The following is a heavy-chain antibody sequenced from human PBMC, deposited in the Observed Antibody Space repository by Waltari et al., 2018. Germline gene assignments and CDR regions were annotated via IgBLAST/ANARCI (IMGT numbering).Heavy chain of an antibody. J-gene: IGHJ5*02. D-gene: IGHD5-12*01. CDR2: IYYSGST. Sequence: QLQLQESGPGLVKPSETLSLTCTVSGGSISSSRYYCGWVRQSPGKGLECIGSIYYSGSTYYNPTLKSRVTISGDTSKNQFSLKLSSVTAADTAVYYCARHWKRSGYRFDPWGQGTLVTVSS. V-gene: IGHV4-39*01. CDR3: ARHWKRSGYRFDP. CDR1: GGSISSSRYY.